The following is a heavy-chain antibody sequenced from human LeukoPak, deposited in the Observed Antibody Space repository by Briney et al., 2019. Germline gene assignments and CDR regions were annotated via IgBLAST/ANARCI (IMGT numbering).Heavy chain of an antibody. CDR1: GFTFSSYG. V-gene: IGHV3-30*03. D-gene: IGHD3-10*01. CDR3: ATLWFGELPDY. CDR2: ISYDGSNK. Sequence: GGSLRLSCAASGFTFSSYGMHWVRQAPGKGLEWMAVISYDGSNKYYSDSVKGRFTISRDNSKNTLYLQMNSLRAEDTAVYYWATLWFGELPDYWGQGTLVTVSS. J-gene: IGHJ4*02.